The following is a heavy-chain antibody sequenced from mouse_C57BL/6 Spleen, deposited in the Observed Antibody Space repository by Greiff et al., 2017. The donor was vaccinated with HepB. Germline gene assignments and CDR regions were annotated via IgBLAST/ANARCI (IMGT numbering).Heavy chain of an antibody. Sequence: EVHLVESEGGLVQPGSSMKLSCTASGFTFSDYYMAWVRQVPEKGLEWVANINYDGSSTYYLDSLKSRFIISRDNAKNILYLQMSSLKSEDTATYYCARFYYYGSSPYWYFDVWGTGTTVTVSS. CDR1: GFTFSDYY. CDR2: INYDGSST. D-gene: IGHD1-1*01. J-gene: IGHJ1*03. V-gene: IGHV5-16*01. CDR3: ARFYYYGSSPYWYFDV.